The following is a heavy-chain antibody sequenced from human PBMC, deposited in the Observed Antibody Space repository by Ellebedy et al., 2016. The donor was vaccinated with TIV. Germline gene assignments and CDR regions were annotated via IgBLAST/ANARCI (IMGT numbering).Heavy chain of an antibody. CDR2: ISPYSGNT. V-gene: IGHV1-18*01. CDR1: GYNFLNYG. J-gene: IGHJ4*02. Sequence: AASVKVSCKASGYNFLNYGVSWVRQAPGQGLEFLGWISPYSGNTKYPQRLQGRVTMATEISTTTAYMEMRSLRSDDTAVYYCVRDYDTSGSYKGDLDYWGQGTLVTVSS. CDR3: VRDYDTSGSYKGDLDY. D-gene: IGHD3-22*01.